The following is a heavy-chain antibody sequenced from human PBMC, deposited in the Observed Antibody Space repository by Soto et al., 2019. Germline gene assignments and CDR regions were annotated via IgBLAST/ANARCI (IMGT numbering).Heavy chain of an antibody. CDR1: GFTFSSYW. J-gene: IGHJ6*03. Sequence: QPGGSLRLSCAASGFTFSSYWMSWVRQAPGKGLEWVANIKQDGSEKYYVDSVKGRFTISRDNAKNSLYLQMNSLRAEDTAVYYCARVGEECSGGSCYYYYYYYYMDVWGKGTTVTVSS. D-gene: IGHD2-15*01. CDR3: ARVGEECSGGSCYYYYYYYYMDV. V-gene: IGHV3-7*01. CDR2: IKQDGSEK.